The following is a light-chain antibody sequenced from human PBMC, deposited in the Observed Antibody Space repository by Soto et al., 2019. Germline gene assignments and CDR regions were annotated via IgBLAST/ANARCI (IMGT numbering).Light chain of an antibody. CDR2: EGS. V-gene: IGLV2-23*01. CDR3: CSYARNRDVV. J-gene: IGLJ2*01. Sequence: QSVLTQPASVSGSPGQSITISCTGTSSDVGSHNLVSWYQQHPGKAPKLMIYEGSKRPSGVSNRFSGSKSGNTASLTISGLQAEDEADYYCCSYARNRDVVFGGGTKLTVL. CDR1: SSDVGSHNL.